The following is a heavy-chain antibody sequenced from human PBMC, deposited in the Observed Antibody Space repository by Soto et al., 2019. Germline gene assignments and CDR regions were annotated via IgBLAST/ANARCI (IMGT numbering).Heavy chain of an antibody. CDR2: ISWNSGSI. CDR3: AKDSTPETEQWLKNYYYMDV. V-gene: IGHV3-9*01. J-gene: IGHJ6*03. CDR1: GFTFDDYA. D-gene: IGHD6-19*01. Sequence: GGSLRLSCAASGFTFDDYAMHWVRQAPGKGLEWVSGISWNSGSIGYADSVKGRFTISRDNAKNSLYLQMNSLRAEDTALYYCAKDSTPETEQWLKNYYYMDVWGKGTTVTVSS.